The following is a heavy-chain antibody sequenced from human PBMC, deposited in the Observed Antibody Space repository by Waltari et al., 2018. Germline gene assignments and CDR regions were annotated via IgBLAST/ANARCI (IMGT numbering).Heavy chain of an antibody. D-gene: IGHD1-26*01. CDR1: GFTFSSYA. Sequence: EVQLLESGGGLVQPGGSLRLSCAASGFTFSSYALSWVRQAPGKGLEWVSVSYSGGSTYYADSVKGRLTISRDDAKNTLYLQMKSLIVEDTALYYCAKGSGRVSPIDSWGQGTLVTVSS. CDR2: SYSGGST. V-gene: IGHV3-23*03. J-gene: IGHJ4*02. CDR3: AKGSGRVSPIDS.